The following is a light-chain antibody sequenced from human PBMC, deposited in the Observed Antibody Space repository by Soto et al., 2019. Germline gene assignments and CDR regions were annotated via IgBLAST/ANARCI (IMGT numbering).Light chain of an antibody. CDR3: SSYTTSSNYV. Sequence: QSVLTQPASVSGSPGQSITISCTGTSSDVGSYNFVSWYQQLPGKAPKLTIYEVSNRPSGVSNRFSGSKSGNTASLTISGLQAEDEADYYCSSYTTSSNYVFGSGTKVTVL. J-gene: IGLJ1*01. V-gene: IGLV2-14*01. CDR2: EVS. CDR1: SSDVGSYNF.